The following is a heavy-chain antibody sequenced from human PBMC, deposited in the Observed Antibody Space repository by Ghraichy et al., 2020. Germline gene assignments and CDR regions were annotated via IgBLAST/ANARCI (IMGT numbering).Heavy chain of an antibody. Sequence: SETLSLTCTVSGYSISNGYFWGWIRQPPGKGLEWIGSMFHSGRTYYNPSLKGRVTISVDMSKNQFSLKLSSVTAADTAVYYCARVKASGYCSGGTCIQHFDYWRQGILVTVSS. CDR2: MFHSGRT. CDR3: ARVKASGYCSGGTCIQHFDY. CDR1: GYSISNGYF. D-gene: IGHD2-15*01. V-gene: IGHV4-38-2*02. J-gene: IGHJ4*02.